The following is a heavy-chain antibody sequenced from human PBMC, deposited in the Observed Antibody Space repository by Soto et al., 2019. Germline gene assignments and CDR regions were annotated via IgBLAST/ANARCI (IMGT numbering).Heavy chain of an antibody. Sequence: QVQVVESGGGVVQPGRALRLSCAASGFTFSSYAMHWVRQAPGKGLEWVAIISYDGSDKYYADSVKGRFTISRDKSKNTLYLQLNRLRTEETAVCHCATGGRLRDFDYWGQGTLVTVSS. CDR3: ATGGRLRDFDY. CDR2: ISYDGSDK. CDR1: GFTFSSYA. V-gene: IGHV3-30*04. D-gene: IGHD5-12*01. J-gene: IGHJ4*02.